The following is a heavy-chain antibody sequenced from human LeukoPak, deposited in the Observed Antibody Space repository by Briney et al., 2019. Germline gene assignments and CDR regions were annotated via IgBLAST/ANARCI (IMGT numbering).Heavy chain of an antibody. CDR3: ARVASGGYWGYFDS. D-gene: IGHD1-26*01. J-gene: IGHJ4*02. CDR2: IYSGGST. V-gene: IGHV3-53*01. CDR1: GFTVSSNY. Sequence: GGSLRLSCAASGFTVSSNYMSWVRQAPGKGLEWVSVIYSGGSTYYADSVKGRFTISRDNSKNTLYLQMNSLRAEDTAVYYCARVASGGYWGYFDSWGQGTLVTVSS.